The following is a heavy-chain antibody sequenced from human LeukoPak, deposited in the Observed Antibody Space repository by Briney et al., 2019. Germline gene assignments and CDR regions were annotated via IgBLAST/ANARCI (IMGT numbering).Heavy chain of an antibody. D-gene: IGHD3-22*01. J-gene: IGHJ4*02. Sequence: SVKVSCKASGGTLSSYAITWVRQAPGQGLEWMEGIVPMFGTATYAQKLQGRVTITTDESTRTAYMDLSSLRSEDTAVYYCARDSPYYYDSSGYLVWSVSNIRYDYWGQGTLVTVSS. CDR2: IVPMFGTA. CDR1: GGTLSSYA. V-gene: IGHV1-69*05. CDR3: ARDSPYYYDSSGYLVWSVSNIRYDY.